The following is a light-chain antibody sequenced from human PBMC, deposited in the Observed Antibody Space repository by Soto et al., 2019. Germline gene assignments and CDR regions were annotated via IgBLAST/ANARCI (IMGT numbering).Light chain of an antibody. CDR1: SSNIGAGYD. V-gene: IGLV1-40*01. J-gene: IGLJ3*02. Sequence: QSVLTQPPSVSGAPGQRVTISCTGSSSNIGAGYDVHWYQQLPGTAPKLHIYGNSNRPSGVPDRFSGSKSGTSASLAITGLEAEDEADYYCQSYDSSLSGSWVFGGGTKLTV. CDR3: QSYDSSLSGSWV. CDR2: GNS.